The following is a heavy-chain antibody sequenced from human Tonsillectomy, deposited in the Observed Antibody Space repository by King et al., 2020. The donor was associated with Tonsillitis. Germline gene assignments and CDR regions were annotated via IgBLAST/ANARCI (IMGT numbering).Heavy chain of an antibody. CDR1: GFIFSTYD. J-gene: IGHJ3*02. D-gene: IGHD3-22*01. CDR3: AKDKGAGHYATSRGAFDI. CDR2: ISSSGRYI. V-gene: IGHV3-21*01. Sequence: VQLVESGGGLVKPGGSLSLSCATSGFIFSTYDINWVSQAPGKGLEWVSPISSSGRYIYYSDSLKGRFTISRDNAKNSLYLQMNGLRVEDTAVYYCAKDKGAGHYATSRGAFDIWGQGTMVTVSS.